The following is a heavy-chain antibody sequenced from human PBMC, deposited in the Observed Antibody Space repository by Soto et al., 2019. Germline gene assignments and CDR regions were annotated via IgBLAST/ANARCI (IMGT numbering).Heavy chain of an antibody. J-gene: IGHJ5*02. D-gene: IGHD2-15*01. Sequence: SETLSLTCAVSSGSISSSNWWSWVRQPPGKGLEWIGEIYHSGSTNYNPSLKSRVTISVDKSKNQFSLKLSSVTAADTAVYYCARGSGEPYNWFDPWGQGTLVTVYS. V-gene: IGHV4-4*02. CDR1: SGSISSSNW. CDR3: ARGSGEPYNWFDP. CDR2: IYHSGST.